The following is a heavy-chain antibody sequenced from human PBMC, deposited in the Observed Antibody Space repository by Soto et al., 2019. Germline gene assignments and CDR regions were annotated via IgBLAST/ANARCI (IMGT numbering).Heavy chain of an antibody. CDR3: ARSRELLSPHFHY. J-gene: IGHJ4*02. CDR1: GFTFSSYA. V-gene: IGHV3-30-3*01. CDR2: ISYDGSNK. Sequence: QGQLVESWGGVVQPGRALRLSCAASGFTFSSYAMHWVRQAPGKGLEWVAVISYDGSNKYYADSVKGRFTISRDNSKNTLYLQMNSLRAEDTAVYYCARSRELLSPHFHYWGQGTLVTASS. D-gene: IGHD1-26*01.